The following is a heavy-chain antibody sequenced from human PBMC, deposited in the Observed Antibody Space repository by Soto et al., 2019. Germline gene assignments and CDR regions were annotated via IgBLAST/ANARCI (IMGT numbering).Heavy chain of an antibody. CDR1: GASFTSNDW. CDR2: IYRTGST. Sequence: QVQLQESGPGLVKPSGTLSLTCAVSGASFTSNDWWTWVRQPPGRGLEWIGEIYRTGSTNYNPSLKSRVTISLDKSENQFSLKVTSLTAADTAVYYCASRYPGTSVDYWGQGTLVTVSS. CDR3: ASRYPGTSVDY. D-gene: IGHD1-7*01. J-gene: IGHJ4*02. V-gene: IGHV4-4*02.